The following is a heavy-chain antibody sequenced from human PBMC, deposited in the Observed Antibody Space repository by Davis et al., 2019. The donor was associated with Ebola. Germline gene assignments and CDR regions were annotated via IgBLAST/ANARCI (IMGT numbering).Heavy chain of an antibody. CDR2: ISWNSGSI. Sequence: SLKISCAASGFTFDDYAMHWVRQAPGKGLEWVSGISWNSGSIGYADSVKGRFTISRDNSKNTLYLQMNSLRAEDTAVYYCARGYCSSTSCYTGYYYYGMDVWGQGTTVTVSS. J-gene: IGHJ6*02. D-gene: IGHD2-2*02. CDR1: GFTFDDYA. V-gene: IGHV3-9*01. CDR3: ARGYCSSTSCYTGYYYYGMDV.